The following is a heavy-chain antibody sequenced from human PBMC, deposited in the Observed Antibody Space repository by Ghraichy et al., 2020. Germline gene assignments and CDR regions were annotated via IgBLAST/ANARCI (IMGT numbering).Heavy chain of an antibody. J-gene: IGHJ4*02. Sequence: SVKVSCKASGFTFTSSAVQWVRQARGQRLEWIGWIVVGSGNTNYAQKFQERVTITRDMSTSTAYMELSSLRSEDTAVYYCAADFSGSYYEDFDYWGQGTLVTVSS. D-gene: IGHD1-26*01. V-gene: IGHV1-58*01. CDR1: GFTFTSSA. CDR3: AADFSGSYYEDFDY. CDR2: IVVGSGNT.